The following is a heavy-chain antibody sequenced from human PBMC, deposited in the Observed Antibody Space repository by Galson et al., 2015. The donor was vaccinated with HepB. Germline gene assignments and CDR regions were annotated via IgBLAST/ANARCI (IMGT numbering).Heavy chain of an antibody. Sequence: SEPLSLTCAVSGGSFSNYYWTWIRQTPGKGLEWIGEINHSGSTNYNPSLKSRVTISVDTSKNYLFLNLSSVTAADTAVYYCASTIYYDFWSGYGGWFDPWGQGTLVTVSS. J-gene: IGHJ5*02. V-gene: IGHV4-34*01. CDR1: GGSFSNYY. CDR2: INHSGST. CDR3: ASTIYYDFWSGYGGWFDP. D-gene: IGHD3-3*01.